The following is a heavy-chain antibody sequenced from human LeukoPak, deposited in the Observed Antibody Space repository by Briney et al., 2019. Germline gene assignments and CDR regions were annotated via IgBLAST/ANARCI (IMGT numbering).Heavy chain of an antibody. V-gene: IGHV5-51*01. CDR3: ARAGYSNRWDGVDY. Sequence: GESLKISCKGSGYTFTNYWIGWVRQMPGKGLEFMGIIYPGDSDTRYSPSFQGQVTISVDKSINSAYLQWSSLKASDSAMYYCARAGYSNRWDGVDYWGQGTLVTVSS. D-gene: IGHD2/OR15-2a*01. CDR1: GYTFTNYW. J-gene: IGHJ4*02. CDR2: IYPGDSDT.